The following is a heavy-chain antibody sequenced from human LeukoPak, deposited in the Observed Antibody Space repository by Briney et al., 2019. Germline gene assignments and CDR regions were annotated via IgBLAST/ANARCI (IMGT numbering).Heavy chain of an antibody. D-gene: IGHD3-3*01. V-gene: IGHV4-34*01. Sequence: SETLSLTCAVYGGSFSGYYWSWIRQPPGKGLEWIGEINHSGSTNYNPSLKSRVTISVDTSKNQFSLKLSSVTAADTAVYYCARDSEIRGVVDYWGQGTLVTVSS. CDR3: ARDSEIRGVVDY. J-gene: IGHJ4*02. CDR2: INHSGST. CDR1: GGSFSGYY.